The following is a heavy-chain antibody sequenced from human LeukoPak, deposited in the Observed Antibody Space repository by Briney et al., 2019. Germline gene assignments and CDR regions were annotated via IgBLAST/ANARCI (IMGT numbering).Heavy chain of an antibody. CDR1: GGSISSYY. Sequence: SETLSLTCTVSGGSISSYYWSWIRQPPGKGLEWIGYIYYSGSTNYNPSLKSRVTISVDTSKIQFSLKLSSVTAADMAVYYCARVGGTNYYYYGMDVWGQGTTVTVSS. CDR3: ARVGGTNYYYYGMDV. V-gene: IGHV4-59*01. CDR2: IYYSGST. J-gene: IGHJ6*02. D-gene: IGHD3-10*01.